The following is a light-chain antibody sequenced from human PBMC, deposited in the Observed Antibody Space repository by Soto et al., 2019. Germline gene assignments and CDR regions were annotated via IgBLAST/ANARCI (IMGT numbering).Light chain of an antibody. J-gene: IGKJ1*01. CDR1: QSARSS. Sequence: EFVLTQSPCTLSLSPGERATLSCRASQSARSSLGWYQQKPGQPPRLLIYGASTRATGIPARFSGSGSGTEFTLTISSLQSEDFAFYYCQQCNNWPRTFGQGTKVDIK. CDR3: QQCNNWPRT. V-gene: IGKV3-15*01. CDR2: GAS.